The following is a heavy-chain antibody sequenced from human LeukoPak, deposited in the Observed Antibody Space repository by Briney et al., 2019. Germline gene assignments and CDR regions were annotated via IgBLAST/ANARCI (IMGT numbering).Heavy chain of an antibody. CDR3: TTESPQFDY. V-gene: IGHV3-15*01. CDR2: IKSKTDGGTT. J-gene: IGHJ4*02. Sequence: GGSLRLSCAASGFTFSGSALHWVRQTPGKGLEWVGRIKSKTDGGTTDYAAPVKGRFTISRDDSKNTLYLQMNSLKTEDTAVYYCTTESPQFDYWGQGTLVTVSS. CDR1: GFTFSGSA.